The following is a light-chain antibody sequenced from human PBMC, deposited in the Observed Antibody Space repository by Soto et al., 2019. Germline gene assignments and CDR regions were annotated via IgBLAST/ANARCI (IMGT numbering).Light chain of an antibody. CDR1: HSVSSTF. Sequence: DTVLTQSPGTLSLSPGETATLTCSASHSVSSTFLAWYQQKPGQAPTLLIYDADTRATGIPDRFSGSGFGTHFTLTIRSLEPEDFAMYYCQQSASSVTFGPGTRLEIK. CDR3: QQSASSVT. CDR2: DAD. V-gene: IGKV3-20*01. J-gene: IGKJ5*01.